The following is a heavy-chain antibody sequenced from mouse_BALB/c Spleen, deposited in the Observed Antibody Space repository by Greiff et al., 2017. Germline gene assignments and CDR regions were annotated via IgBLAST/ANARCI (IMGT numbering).Heavy chain of an antibody. D-gene: IGHD2-3*01. V-gene: IGHV2-2*02. CDR3: ARNNGYYVWFFDV. CDR2: IWSGGST. CDR1: GFSLTSYG. J-gene: IGHJ1*01. Sequence: VKLQESGPGLVQPSQSLSITCTVSGFSLTSYGVHWVRQSPGKGLEWLGVIWSGGSTDYNAAFISRLSISKDNSKGQVFFRMNSLQANDTSIYYCARNNGYYVWFFDVWGAGTTVTVSS.